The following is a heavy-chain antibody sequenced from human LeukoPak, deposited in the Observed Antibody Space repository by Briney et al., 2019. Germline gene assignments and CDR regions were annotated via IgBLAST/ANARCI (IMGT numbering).Heavy chain of an antibody. J-gene: IGHJ6*03. V-gene: IGHV3-73*01. Sequence: GGSLKLSCAASVSTFSGSAMHWVRQASGKGLEWVGRIRSKANSYAPAYAASVKGRFTISRDDSKTTAYLKMNSLKTEDTAVYYCTRGSGSYYYYMDVWGKGTTVTVSS. CDR1: VSTFSGSA. CDR3: TRGSGSYYYYMDV. CDR2: IRSKANSYAP. D-gene: IGHD3-10*01.